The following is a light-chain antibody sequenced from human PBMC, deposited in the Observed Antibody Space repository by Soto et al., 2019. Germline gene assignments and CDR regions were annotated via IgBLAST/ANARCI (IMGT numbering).Light chain of an antibody. CDR3: HQYYGAPWT. CDR2: WAS. Sequence: DIVMTQSPDSLAVSLGERATINCKSSQSVYYNSNNRNFLAWYQQKPGQSPKLLLYWASTRESGVPDRFSGSGSGTDFTLTITSLQAEDVAVYYCHQYYGAPWTFGQGTKVDIK. V-gene: IGKV4-1*01. J-gene: IGKJ1*01. CDR1: QSVYYNSNNRNF.